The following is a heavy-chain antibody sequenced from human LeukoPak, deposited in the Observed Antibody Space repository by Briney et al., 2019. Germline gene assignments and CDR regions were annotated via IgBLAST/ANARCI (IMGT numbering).Heavy chain of an antibody. CDR1: GFTFSDYY. V-gene: IGHV3-72*01. J-gene: IGHJ4*02. CDR3: VRATDYDKMSFDN. Sequence: PGGSLRLSCAASGFTFSDYYMDWVRQAPGKALEWVARSRNRANSYSTQYAASVKGRITISRDYSTNSLYLQMSSLKIEDTAVYYCVRATDYDKMSFDNWGQGTLVTVSS. CDR2: SRNRANSYST. D-gene: IGHD3-22*01.